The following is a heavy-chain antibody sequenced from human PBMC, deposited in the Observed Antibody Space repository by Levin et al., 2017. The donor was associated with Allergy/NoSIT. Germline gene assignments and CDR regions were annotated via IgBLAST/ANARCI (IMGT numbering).Heavy chain of an antibody. D-gene: IGHD6-6*01. V-gene: IGHV3-30*18. CDR1: GFTFSSCT. J-gene: IGHJ4*02. CDR3: AKDKSTSWTFDY. Sequence: GESLKISCAASGFTFSSCTMHWVRQAPGKGLEWVSAISHDGSGTSYADSVKGRFTMSRDNSKNTLYLQMNSLRTEDTAVYYCAKDKSTSWTFDYWGQGTLVTVSS. CDR2: ISHDGSGT.